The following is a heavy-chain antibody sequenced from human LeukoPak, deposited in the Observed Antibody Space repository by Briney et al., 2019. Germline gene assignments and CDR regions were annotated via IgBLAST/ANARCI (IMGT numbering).Heavy chain of an antibody. D-gene: IGHD4-17*01. CDR3: ARDRWTVTERWYLDL. CDR1: GGSISSGNYY. J-gene: IGHJ2*01. V-gene: IGHV4-61*02. Sequence: NPSQTLSLTCTVSGGSISSGNYYWSWIRQPAGEGLEWIGRIYTSGSTNYNPSLKSRVTILLDTSKNQFSLKLTSVTAADTAVYYCARDRWTVTERWYLDLSGRGTLVTVSS. CDR2: IYTSGST.